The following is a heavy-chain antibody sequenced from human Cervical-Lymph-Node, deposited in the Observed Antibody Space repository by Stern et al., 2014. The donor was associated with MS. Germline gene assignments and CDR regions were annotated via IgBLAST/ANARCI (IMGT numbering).Heavy chain of an antibody. D-gene: IGHD1-26*01. V-gene: IGHV3-11*01. CDR1: GFNFSAYY. CDR3: ARGLPSF. Sequence: VQLVESGGDLVKPGGSLRLSCAASGFNFSAYYMNWIRQAPGKVLEWLACMSSNGITIYYANSVKGRFIITRDNAKQSLYLQMNSLRAEDTAVYYCARGLPSFWGQGTLVTVSP. J-gene: IGHJ4*02. CDR2: MSSNGITI.